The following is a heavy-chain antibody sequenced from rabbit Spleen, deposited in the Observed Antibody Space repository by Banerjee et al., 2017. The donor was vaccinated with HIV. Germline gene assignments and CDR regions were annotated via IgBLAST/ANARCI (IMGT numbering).Heavy chain of an antibody. CDR3: ARDLVAVIGWNFSL. V-gene: IGHV1S45*01. CDR1: GFTLSSYYM. J-gene: IGHJ4*01. D-gene: IGHD1-1*01. Sequence: QEHLKESGGGLVQPGGSLKLSCTASGFTLSSYYMNWVRQAPGKGLEWIACINAATGKPVYATWAKGRFTISRTSSTTVTLQMTSLTAADTATYFCARDLVAVIGWNFSLWGPGTLVTVS. CDR2: INAATGKP.